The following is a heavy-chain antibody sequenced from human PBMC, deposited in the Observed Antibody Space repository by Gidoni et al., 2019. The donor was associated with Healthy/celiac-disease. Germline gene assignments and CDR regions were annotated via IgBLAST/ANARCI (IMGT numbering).Heavy chain of an antibody. CDR2: IYYSGST. J-gene: IGHJ4*02. V-gene: IGHV4-39*01. CDR1: GASISSSSYY. D-gene: IGHD6-19*01. Sequence: QLQLQESGPGLVKPSETLSLTCTVSGASISSSSYYWGWIRQPPGKGLEWIGSIYYSGSTYYNPSLKSRVTISVETSKNQFSLKLSSVTAAVTAVYYCARHSSGWYYDYWGQGTLVTVSS. CDR3: ARHSSGWYYDY.